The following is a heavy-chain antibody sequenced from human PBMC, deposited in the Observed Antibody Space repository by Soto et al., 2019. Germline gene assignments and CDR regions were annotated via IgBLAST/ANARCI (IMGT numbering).Heavy chain of an antibody. CDR3: AHTLWNHYFDD. J-gene: IGHJ4*02. D-gene: IGHD1-1*01. CDR1: GFSLSTSGVG. V-gene: IGHV2-5*02. CDR2: IYWDDDE. Sequence: QITLKESGPPLVKPTQTLTLTCTFSGFSLSTSGVGVGWIRQPPGKALEWLAVIYWDDDERYSPSLRSRLTTTKDTSRNQVVLTMTNTDPVDTATYFCAHTLWNHYFDDWGQGTLVTVSS.